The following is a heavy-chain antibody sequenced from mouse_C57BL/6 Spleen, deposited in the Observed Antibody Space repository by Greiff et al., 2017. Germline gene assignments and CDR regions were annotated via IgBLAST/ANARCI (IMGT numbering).Heavy chain of an antibody. CDR1: GYTFTSYW. Sequence: QVQLQQPGAELVKPGASVKMSCKASGYTFTSYWITWVKQRPGQGLEWIGDIYPGSGSTNYNEKFKSKATLTVDTSSSTAYMQLSSLTSEDSAVYYCARVTTVVARGYAMDYWGQGTSVTVSS. CDR2: IYPGSGST. J-gene: IGHJ4*01. CDR3: ARVTTVVARGYAMDY. V-gene: IGHV1-55*01. D-gene: IGHD1-1*01.